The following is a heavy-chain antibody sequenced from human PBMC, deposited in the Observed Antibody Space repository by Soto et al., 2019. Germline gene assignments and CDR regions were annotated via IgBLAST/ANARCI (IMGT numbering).Heavy chain of an antibody. CDR1: GGSISDFY. J-gene: IGHJ6*02. CDR3: ARGGGYDFRSSQAPPIAV. V-gene: IGHV4-59*01. Sequence: QVQLQESGPGLVKPSETLSLTCNVSGGSISDFYWSWIRQSPGKRLEWIGYLYYTGSTTYNPALMARDTISLDTPKTHFSLRLGSVTAAGTAVYYCARGGGYDFRSSQAPPIAVWGQGTTVTVSS. D-gene: IGHD3-3*01. CDR2: LYYTGST.